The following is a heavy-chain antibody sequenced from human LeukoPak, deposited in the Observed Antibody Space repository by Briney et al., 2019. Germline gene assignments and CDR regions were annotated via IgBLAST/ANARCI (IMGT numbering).Heavy chain of an antibody. CDR3: ARDLARYGMDV. V-gene: IGHV3-15*01. D-gene: IGHD3-16*01. CDR2: IKSKTDGGTT. CDR1: GFTFSNAW. J-gene: IGHJ6*02. Sequence: PGGSLRLSCAASGFTFSNAWMSWVRQAPGKGLEWVGRIKSKTDGGTTDYAAPVKGRFTISRDDSKNTLYLQMNSLKTEDTAVYYCARDLARYGMDVWGQGTTVTVSS.